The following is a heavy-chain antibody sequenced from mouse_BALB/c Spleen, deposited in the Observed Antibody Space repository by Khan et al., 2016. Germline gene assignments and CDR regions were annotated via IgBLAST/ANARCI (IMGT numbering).Heavy chain of an antibody. D-gene: IGHD2-4*01. CDR2: IDPANGNT. Sequence: VQLQQSGAELVKPGASVKLSCTASGFNIKDTYMHWVKQRPEQGLEWIGRIDPANGNTKYDPKFQGKATITADTSSHTAYLQLSSLTTEDTAVYYWARREDSTMITTGSLGDYWGQGTTLTVSS. CDR3: ARREDSTMITTGSLGDY. J-gene: IGHJ2*01. V-gene: IGHV14-3*02. CDR1: GFNIKDTY.